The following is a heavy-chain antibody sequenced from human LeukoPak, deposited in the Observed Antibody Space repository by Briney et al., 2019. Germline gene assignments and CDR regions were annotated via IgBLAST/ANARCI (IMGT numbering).Heavy chain of an antibody. Sequence: SETLSLTCTASGGSISSYYWSWIRQPPGKGLEWIGYFSYSGSTNYNPSLKSRVTISVDTSKNQFSLKLSSVTAADTAVYYCARRGIGVNPYFDYWGQGTLVTVSS. CDR2: FSYSGST. J-gene: IGHJ4*02. D-gene: IGHD3-3*01. CDR1: GGSISSYY. V-gene: IGHV4-59*08. CDR3: ARRGIGVNPYFDY.